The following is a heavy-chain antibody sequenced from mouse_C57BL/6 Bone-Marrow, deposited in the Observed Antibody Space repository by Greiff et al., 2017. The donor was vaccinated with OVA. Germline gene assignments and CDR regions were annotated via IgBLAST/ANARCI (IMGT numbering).Heavy chain of an antibody. Sequence: EVMLVESGGGLVKPGGSLKLSCAASGFTFSDYGMHWVRQAPEKGLEWVAYISSGSSTIYYADTVKGRFTISRDNAKNTLLLQMTSLRSEDTAMYYCARRETTVRYFDYWGQGTTLTVSS. CDR2: ISSGSSTI. J-gene: IGHJ2*01. CDR3: ARRETTVRYFDY. D-gene: IGHD1-1*01. V-gene: IGHV5-17*01. CDR1: GFTFSDYG.